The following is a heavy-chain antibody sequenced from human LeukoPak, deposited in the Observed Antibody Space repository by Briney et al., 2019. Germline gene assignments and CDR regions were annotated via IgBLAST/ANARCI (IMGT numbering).Heavy chain of an antibody. J-gene: IGHJ4*02. CDR1: GYTLTELS. CDR3: ATVRRDSSGYYYGVFDY. Sequence: ASVKVSCKVSGYTLTELSMHWVRQAPGKGLEWMGGFDPEDGETVYAQKFQGRVTMTEDTSTDTAYMELSSLRSEDTAVYYCATVRRDSSGYYYGVFDYWGQGTLVTVSS. V-gene: IGHV1-24*01. D-gene: IGHD3-22*01. CDR2: FDPEDGET.